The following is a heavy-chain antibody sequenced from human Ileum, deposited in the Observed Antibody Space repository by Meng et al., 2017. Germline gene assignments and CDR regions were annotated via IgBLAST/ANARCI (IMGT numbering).Heavy chain of an antibody. V-gene: IGHV3-33*01. CDR3: ARDPGREGPIDY. CDR1: GYKFNNYG. J-gene: IGHJ4*02. D-gene: IGHD1-26*01. CDR2: IWHDGKNK. Sequence: GGGSGQPGDALDLSCVRSGYKFNNYGMHWVGQAPGKGLEWVAVIWHDGKNKYYGDSVKDRFTISRDNSKNILYLQVTSLTAEDTAVYYCARDPGREGPIDYWGQGTLVTVSS.